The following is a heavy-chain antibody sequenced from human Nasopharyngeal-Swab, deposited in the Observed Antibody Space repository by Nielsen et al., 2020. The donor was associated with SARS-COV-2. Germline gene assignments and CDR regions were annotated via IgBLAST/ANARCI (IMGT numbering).Heavy chain of an antibody. Sequence: SETLSLTCTVSGGSISSGDYYWSWIRQPPGKGLEWIGYIYYSGSTNYNPSLKSRVTISVDTSKNQFSLKLSSVTAADTAVYYCARDDGPDYYGSGSPDYWGQGTLVTVSS. CDR3: ARDDGPDYYGSGSPDY. D-gene: IGHD3-10*01. CDR2: IYYSGST. J-gene: IGHJ4*02. CDR1: GGSISSGDYY. V-gene: IGHV4-61*08.